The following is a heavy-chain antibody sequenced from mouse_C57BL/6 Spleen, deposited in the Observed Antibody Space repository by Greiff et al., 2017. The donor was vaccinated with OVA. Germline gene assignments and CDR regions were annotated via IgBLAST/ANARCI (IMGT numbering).Heavy chain of an antibody. CDR3: ARGAQALPNCYAMDY. V-gene: IGHV1-42*01. CDR2: INPSTGGT. Sequence: EVQLQQSGPELVKPGASVKISCKASGYSFTGYYMNWVKQSPEKSLEWIGEINPSTGGTTYNQKFKAKATLTVDKSSSTAYMQLKSLTSEDSAVDYCARGAQALPNCYAMDYWGQGTSVTVSS. J-gene: IGHJ4*01. CDR1: GYSFTGYY. D-gene: IGHD3-2*02.